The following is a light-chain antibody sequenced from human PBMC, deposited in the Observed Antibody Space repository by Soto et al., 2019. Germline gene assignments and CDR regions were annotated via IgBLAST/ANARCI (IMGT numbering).Light chain of an antibody. CDR3: QHYIRWPHS. V-gene: IGKV3-20*01. J-gene: IGKJ5*01. CDR1: QRVGTTC. Sequence: LTVSPGECATLSYRADQRVGTTCVAWYQQKPGQAPRLLIYGASGRATGISDRFSGSGSGTDFTLTISGLEAEDFAVYFCQHYIRWPHSFGQGTKLEIK. CDR2: GAS.